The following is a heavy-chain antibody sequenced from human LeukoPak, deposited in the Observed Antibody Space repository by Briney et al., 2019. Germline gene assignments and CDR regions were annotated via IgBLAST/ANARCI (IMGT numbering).Heavy chain of an antibody. J-gene: IGHJ3*02. V-gene: IGHV3-21*01. D-gene: IGHD5-12*01. CDR1: GFTFSSYS. CDR3: ARDRWLRYDAFDI. CDR2: ISSSSSYI. Sequence: GGSLRLSCAASGFTFSSYSMNWVRQAPGKGLEWASSISSSSSYIYYADSVKGRFTISRDNAKNSLYLQMNSLRAEDTAVYYCARDRWLRYDAFDIWGQGTMVTVSS.